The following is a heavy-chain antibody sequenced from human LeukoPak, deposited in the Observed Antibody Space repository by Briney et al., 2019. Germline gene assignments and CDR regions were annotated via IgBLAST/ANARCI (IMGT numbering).Heavy chain of an antibody. CDR2: IYYSGST. J-gene: IGHJ3*02. Sequence: SETLSLTCTVSGGSISSSSYYWGWIRQPPGKGLEWIGSIYYSGSTYYNPSLKSRVTISVDTSKNQFSLKLSSVTAADTAVYYCARIYYYDSSGYSLIDAFDIWGQGTMVTVSS. CDR3: ARIYYYDSSGYSLIDAFDI. V-gene: IGHV4-39*07. D-gene: IGHD3-22*01. CDR1: GGSISSSSYY.